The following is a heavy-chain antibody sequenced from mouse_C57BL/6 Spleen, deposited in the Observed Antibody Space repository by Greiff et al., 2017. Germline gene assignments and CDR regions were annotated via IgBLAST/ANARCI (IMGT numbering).Heavy chain of an antibody. J-gene: IGHJ3*01. CDR1: GYTFTDYE. D-gene: IGHD3-3*01. CDR2: IDPETGGT. V-gene: IGHV1-15*01. CDR3: TRRLGWWFAY. Sequence: QVQLKESGAELVRPGASVTLSCKASGYTFTDYEMHWVKQTPVHGLEWIGAIDPETGGTAYNQKFKGKAILTADKSSSTAYMELRSLTSEDSAVYYCTRRLGWWFAYWGQGTLVTVSA.